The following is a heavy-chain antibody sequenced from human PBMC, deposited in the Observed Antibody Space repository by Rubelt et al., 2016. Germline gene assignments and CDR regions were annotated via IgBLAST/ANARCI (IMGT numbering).Heavy chain of an antibody. D-gene: IGHD1-26*01. J-gene: IGHJ4*02. Sequence: SRGKGLEWVSVIYSGGSTYYADSVKGRFTISRHNSKNTLYLQMNSLRAEDTAVYYCARAQEWELLRRASKIDYWGQGTLVTVSS. CDR3: ARAQEWELLRRASKIDY. V-gene: IGHV3-53*04. CDR2: IYSGGST.